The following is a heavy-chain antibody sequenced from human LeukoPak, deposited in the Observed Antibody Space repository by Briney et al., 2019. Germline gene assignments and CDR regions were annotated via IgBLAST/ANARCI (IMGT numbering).Heavy chain of an antibody. D-gene: IGHD2-15*01. V-gene: IGHV4-59*01. Sequence: SETLSLTCTVSGGSISSYYWSWIRQPPGKGLEWIGYIYYSGSTNYNPSLKSRVTISVDTSKNQFSLKLSSVTAADTAVYYCAKGCSYWYFDLWGRGTLVTVSS. J-gene: IGHJ2*01. CDR3: AKGCSYWYFDL. CDR2: IYYSGST. CDR1: GGSISSYY.